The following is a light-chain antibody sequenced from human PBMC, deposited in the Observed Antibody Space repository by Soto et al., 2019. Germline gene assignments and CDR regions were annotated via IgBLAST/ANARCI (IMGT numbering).Light chain of an antibody. CDR3: HQYGSSPLT. CDR2: GAS. V-gene: IGKV3-20*01. CDR1: QSVSNNY. Sequence: EIVLTQSPGTLSLSPGERATLSCRASQSVSNNYLAWYQQKPGQAPRLLISGASSRATGIPDRFNGSGSGTDFTLTISRLETEDFAVYYCHQYGSSPLTFGGGNKVEIK. J-gene: IGKJ4*01.